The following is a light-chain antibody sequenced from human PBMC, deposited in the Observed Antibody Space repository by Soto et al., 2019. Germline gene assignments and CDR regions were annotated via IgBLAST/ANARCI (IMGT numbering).Light chain of an antibody. V-gene: IGKV1-39*01. Sequence: DIQMTQSPASLSASVGDRVTITCRSSQSISDYLNWYQHKPGEAPKLLIYTASSLQSGVASRFSGSGFGKDFTLTIKSLQPEDFATYFCQQSFSTPWTFGQVTKVEIK. J-gene: IGKJ1*01. CDR3: QQSFSTPWT. CDR1: QSISDY. CDR2: TAS.